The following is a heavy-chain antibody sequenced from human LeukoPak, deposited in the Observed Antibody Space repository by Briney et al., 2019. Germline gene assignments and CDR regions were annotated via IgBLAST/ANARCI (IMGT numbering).Heavy chain of an antibody. V-gene: IGHV4-59*01. D-gene: IGHD2-21*02. CDR3: ARVVRGVVTSNWFDP. J-gene: IGHJ5*02. CDR2: VASSGTS. CDR1: GDSLNTYY. Sequence: PSETPSLTCTVSGDSLNTYYWAWIRQTPGKELEWIAFVASSGTSNYNPSLKSRVSISIDPSKNQFSLALTSVTPADTAVYYCARVVRGVVTSNWFDPWGQGTLVSVSS.